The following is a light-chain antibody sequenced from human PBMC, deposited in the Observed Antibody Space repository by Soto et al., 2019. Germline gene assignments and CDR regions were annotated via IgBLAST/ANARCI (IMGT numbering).Light chain of an antibody. CDR2: NNN. V-gene: IGLV1-44*01. CDR3: AAWDDSLNGRYV. Sequence: QSVLTQPPSASGTPGQRVTISCSGSSSHIGSNTVNWYQQLPGTAPKLLIYNNNQRPSGVPERVSGSKSGTSASLAFSGFQSEDEADYYCAAWDDSLNGRYVFGTGTKVT. CDR1: SSHIGSNT. J-gene: IGLJ1*01.